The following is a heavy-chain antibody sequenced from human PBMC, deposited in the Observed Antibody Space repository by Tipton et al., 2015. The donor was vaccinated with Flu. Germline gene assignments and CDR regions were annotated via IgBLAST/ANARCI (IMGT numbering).Heavy chain of an antibody. D-gene: IGHD3-16*02. J-gene: IGHJ6*02. CDR3: AGGQLWLGHHHYGLDV. Sequence: SGVSFSDYYMTWIRQAPGKGLECISYISSSDTTTYYADSVQGRFTISRDNAKNSLYLQMNSLRAEDTALYYCAGGQLWLGHHHYGLDVWGQGTTITVSS. CDR2: ISSSDTTT. CDR1: GVSFSDYY. V-gene: IGHV3-11*01.